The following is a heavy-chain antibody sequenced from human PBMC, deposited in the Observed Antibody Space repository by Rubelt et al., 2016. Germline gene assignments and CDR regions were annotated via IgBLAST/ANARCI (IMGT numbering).Heavy chain of an antibody. Sequence: GKGLVWVSRIKGDGSWTSYADSVKGRFTISRDNAKNTLYLHMNSLRAEDTAVYFCASWFFRVDYWGQGTLVTVSS. D-gene: IGHD3-10*01. J-gene: IGHJ4*02. CDR2: IKGDGSWT. V-gene: IGHV3-74*01. CDR3: ASWFFRVDY.